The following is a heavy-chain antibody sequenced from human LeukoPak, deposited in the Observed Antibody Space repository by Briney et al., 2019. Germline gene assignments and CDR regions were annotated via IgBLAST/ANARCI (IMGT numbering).Heavy chain of an antibody. D-gene: IGHD6-19*01. Sequence: GRPLRLSCAASGFTFSGNGMHWVRQAPGKGLEWVALIWYDGSKEYYADSVKGRFTISRDNSQNTLFLQMNSLRVEDTAVYYCAKDEIGAVAGLLDYWGQGILVTVSS. V-gene: IGHV3-33*03. CDR1: GFTFSGNG. CDR3: AKDEIGAVAGLLDY. J-gene: IGHJ4*02. CDR2: IWYDGSKE.